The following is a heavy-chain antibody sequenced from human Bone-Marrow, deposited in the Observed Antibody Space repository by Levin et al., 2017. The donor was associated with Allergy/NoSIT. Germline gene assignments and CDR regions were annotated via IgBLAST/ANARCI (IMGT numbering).Heavy chain of an antibody. CDR2: IYSGGAT. Sequence: GESLKISCAASGFTVSNNQMNWLRQAPGRKLEWVSLIYSGGATYYADSVKGRFTISRDQSKNTLYLQMNSLRAEDTAVYYCARSFDYDFAGGQGTLVTVSS. J-gene: IGHJ4*02. CDR3: ARSFDYDFA. CDR1: GFTVSNNQ. D-gene: IGHD3-9*01. V-gene: IGHV3-66*01.